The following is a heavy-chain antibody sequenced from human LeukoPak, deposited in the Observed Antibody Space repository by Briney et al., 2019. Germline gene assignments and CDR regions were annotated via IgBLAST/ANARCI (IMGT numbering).Heavy chain of an antibody. Sequence: PGGSLRLSCAVSGFAFGSEAMSWVRQSPARGLEWVASISPGGGTTYYADYVKGRFTISRDNSKNSLFVQMNSLRAEDTAVYYCARTKGYPYYFDSWGQGTLVTVSS. J-gene: IGHJ4*02. CDR3: ARTKGYPYYFDS. D-gene: IGHD1-7*01. V-gene: IGHV3-23*01. CDR2: ISPGGGTT. CDR1: GFAFGSEA.